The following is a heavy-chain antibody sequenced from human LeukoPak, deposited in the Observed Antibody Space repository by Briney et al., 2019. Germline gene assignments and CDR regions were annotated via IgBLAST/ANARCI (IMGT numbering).Heavy chain of an antibody. Sequence: GGSLRLSCAASGFTVSSNYMSWVRQAPGKGLEWVSVIYSGGSTYYADSVKGRFTISRDNSKNTLYLQMNSLRAEDTGVYYCARANYGSGSRGWFDPWGQGTLVTVSS. V-gene: IGHV3-53*01. CDR1: GFTVSSNY. CDR3: ARANYGSGSRGWFDP. D-gene: IGHD3-10*01. CDR2: IYSGGST. J-gene: IGHJ5*02.